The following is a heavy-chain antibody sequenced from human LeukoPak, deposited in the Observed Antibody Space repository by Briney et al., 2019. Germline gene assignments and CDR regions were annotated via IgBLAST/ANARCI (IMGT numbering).Heavy chain of an antibody. D-gene: IGHD3-22*01. CDR1: GGSISSYY. CDR3: ARSPDYYDSSGYYYGWFDP. Sequence: SETLSLTCTVSGGSISSYYWSWIRQPPGKGLEWIGYIYTSGSTNYNPSLKSRVTISVDTSKNQFSLKLSSVTAADTGVYYCARSPDYYDSSGYYYGWFDPWGQGTLVTVSS. J-gene: IGHJ5*02. V-gene: IGHV4-4*09. CDR2: IYTSGST.